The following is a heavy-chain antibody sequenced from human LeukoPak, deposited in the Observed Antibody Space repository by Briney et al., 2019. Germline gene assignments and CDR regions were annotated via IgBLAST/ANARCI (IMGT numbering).Heavy chain of an antibody. CDR2: IRYDGSNK. D-gene: IGHD3-10*01. CDR1: GFTFSSYG. V-gene: IGHV3-30*02. J-gene: IGHJ6*03. CDR3: AKSAIYGSGSFYYMDV. Sequence: PGGSLRLPCAASGFTFSSYGMHWVRQAPGKGLEWVAFIRYDGSNKYYADSVKGRFTISRDNSKNTLYLQMNSLRAEDTAVYYCAKSAIYGSGSFYYMDVWGKGTTVTVSS.